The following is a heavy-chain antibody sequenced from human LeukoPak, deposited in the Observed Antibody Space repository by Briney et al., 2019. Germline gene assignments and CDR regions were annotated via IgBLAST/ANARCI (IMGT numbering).Heavy chain of an antibody. CDR2: FDPEDGET. D-gene: IGHD1-26*01. V-gene: IGHV1-24*01. CDR1: GYTLTELS. CDR3: ATGPGGPGVGAPGGWFDP. J-gene: IGHJ5*02. Sequence: ASVKVSCKVSGYTLTELSMHWVRQAPGKGLEWMGGFDPEDGETIYAQKFQGRVTMTEDTSTDTAYMELSSLRSEDTAVYYCATGPGGPGVGAPGGWFDPWGQGTLVTVSS.